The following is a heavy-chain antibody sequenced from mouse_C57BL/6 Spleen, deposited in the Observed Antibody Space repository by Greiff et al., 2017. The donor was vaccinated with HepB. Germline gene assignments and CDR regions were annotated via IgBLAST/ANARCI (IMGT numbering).Heavy chain of an antibody. J-gene: IGHJ4*01. Sequence: QVTLKVCGPGILQSSQTLSLTCSFSGFSLSTSGMGVSWIRQPSGKGLEWLAHIYWDDDKRYNPSLKSRLTISKDTSRNQVFLKITSVDTADTATYYCARSPYGNYGYYAMDYWGQGTSVTVSS. CDR2: IYWDDDK. CDR1: GFSLSTSGMG. V-gene: IGHV8-12*01. CDR3: ARSPYGNYGYYAMDY. D-gene: IGHD2-1*01.